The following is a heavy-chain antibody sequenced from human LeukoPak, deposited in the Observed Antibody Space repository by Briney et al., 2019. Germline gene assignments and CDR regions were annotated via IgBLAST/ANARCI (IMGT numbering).Heavy chain of an antibody. CDR2: IKQDGSEK. CDR3: ARGPENANYYYYMDV. D-gene: IGHD1-1*01. V-gene: IGHV3-7*01. CDR1: GFTFSSYW. Sequence: GGSLRLSCAASGFTFSSYWMSWVRQAPGKGLEWVANIKQDGSEKYYVDSVKGRFTISRDNAKNSLYLQMNSLRAEDTAVYYCARGPENANYYYYMDVWGKGTTVTVSS. J-gene: IGHJ6*03.